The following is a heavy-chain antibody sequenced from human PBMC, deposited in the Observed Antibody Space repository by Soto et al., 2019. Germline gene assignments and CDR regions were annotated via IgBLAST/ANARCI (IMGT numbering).Heavy chain of an antibody. J-gene: IGHJ6*03. Sequence: EVQLLESGGGLVQPGGSLRLSCVVSGFTFGSYAMSWVRQAPEKGPEWVAILGGNGFTTYYADSVKGRFTISGEKSKSIVCLQMNRLRADDTGVYYCAISLRPSLIFFYFMDVWVRGTSVTVSS. CDR2: LGGNGFTT. D-gene: IGHD2-2*01. CDR1: GFTFGSYA. CDR3: AISLRPSLIFFYFMDV. V-gene: IGHV3-23*01.